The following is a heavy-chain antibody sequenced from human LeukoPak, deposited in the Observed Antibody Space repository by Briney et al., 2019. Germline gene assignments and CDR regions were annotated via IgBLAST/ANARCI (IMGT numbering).Heavy chain of an antibody. CDR3: ARGYSSSYRIDY. D-gene: IGHD6-6*01. CDR2: ISSSGSTI. Sequence: GGSLRLSCAASGFTFSDYYMSWIRQAPGKGLEWVSYISSSGSTIYYADSVKGRFTISRDNAKNTLYLQMNSLSAEDTAVYYCARGYSSSYRIDYWGQGTLVTVSS. V-gene: IGHV3-11*04. CDR1: GFTFSDYY. J-gene: IGHJ4*02.